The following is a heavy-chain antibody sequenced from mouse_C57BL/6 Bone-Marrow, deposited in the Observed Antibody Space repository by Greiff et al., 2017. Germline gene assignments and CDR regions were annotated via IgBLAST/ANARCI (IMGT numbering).Heavy chain of an antibody. D-gene: IGHD1-1*01. Sequence: QVQLQQPGTELVKPGASVKLTCKASGYTFTSYWMHWVKQRPGQGLEWIGNINPSNGGTNYNEKFKSKATLTVDKSSSTAYMQLSSLTSEDSAVYYCARLGGHLLWYFDVWGTGTTVTVSS. V-gene: IGHV1-53*01. CDR2: INPSNGGT. CDR3: ARLGGHLLWYFDV. CDR1: GYTFTSYW. J-gene: IGHJ1*03.